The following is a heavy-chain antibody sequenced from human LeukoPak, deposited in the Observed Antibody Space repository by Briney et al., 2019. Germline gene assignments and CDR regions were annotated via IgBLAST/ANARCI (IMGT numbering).Heavy chain of an antibody. V-gene: IGHV1-18*01. CDR1: GYTFTSYG. CDR2: ISAYNGNT. D-gene: IGHD2-15*01. CDR3: ARGSMLGCSGGSCYSY. Sequence: ASVKVSCKASGYTFTSYGISWVRQAPGQGLEWMGWISAYNGNTNYAQKFQGRVTMTRNTSISTAYMELSSLRSEDTAVYYCARGSMLGCSGGSCYSYWGQGTLVTVSS. J-gene: IGHJ4*02.